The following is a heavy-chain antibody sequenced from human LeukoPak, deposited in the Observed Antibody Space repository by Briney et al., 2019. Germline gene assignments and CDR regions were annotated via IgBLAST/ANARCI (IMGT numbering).Heavy chain of an antibody. CDR2: IYTSGST. CDR3: ARINGAAFDY. V-gene: IGHV4-61*02. D-gene: IGHD2-8*01. J-gene: IGHJ4*02. CDR1: GGSISSSSYY. Sequence: SETLSLTCTVSGGSISSSSYYWGWIRQPAGKGLEWIGRIYTSGSTNYYPSLKSRVTISVDTSKNQFSLKLSSVTAADTAVYYCARINGAAFDYWGQGTLVTVSS.